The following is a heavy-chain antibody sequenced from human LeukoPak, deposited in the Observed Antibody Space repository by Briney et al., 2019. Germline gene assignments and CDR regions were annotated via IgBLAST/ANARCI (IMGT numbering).Heavy chain of an antibody. J-gene: IGHJ4*02. CDR1: GGSISSYY. V-gene: IGHV4-59*12. D-gene: IGHD5-18*01. CDR3: ARSVDTAMATPPYYFDY. CDR2: IYYSGST. Sequence: SETLSLTCTVSGGSISSYYWSWIRQPPGKGLGWIGYIYYSGSTYYNPSLKSRVTISVDTSKNQFSLKLSSVTAADTAVYYCARSVDTAMATPPYYFDYWGQGTLVTVSS.